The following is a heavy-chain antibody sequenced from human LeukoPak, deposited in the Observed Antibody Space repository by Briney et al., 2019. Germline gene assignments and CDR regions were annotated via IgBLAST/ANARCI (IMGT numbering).Heavy chain of an antibody. J-gene: IGHJ3*02. Sequence: GGSLILSCAASGFTFSNYEMNWVRQAPGKGLEWISTITSSGSTKYHADSVKGRFAASRDNAKNSLYLQMNSLRAEDTAVYYCARVGFDIWGQGTMVPVSS. CDR1: GFTFSNYE. CDR2: ITSSGSTK. V-gene: IGHV3-48*03. CDR3: ARVGFDI.